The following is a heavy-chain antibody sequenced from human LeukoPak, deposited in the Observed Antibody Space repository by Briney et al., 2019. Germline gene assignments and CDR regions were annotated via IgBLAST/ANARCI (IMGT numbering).Heavy chain of an antibody. CDR2: IYTSGST. CDR3: ARHFDWNYGWFDP. V-gene: IGHV4-4*09. Sequence: SETLSLTCTVSGGSISSYYWSWIRQPPGKGLEWTGYIYTSGSTNYNPSLKSRVTISVDTSKNQFSLKLSSVTAADTAVYYCARHFDWNYGWFDPWGQGTLVTVSS. D-gene: IGHD1-7*01. CDR1: GGSISSYY. J-gene: IGHJ5*02.